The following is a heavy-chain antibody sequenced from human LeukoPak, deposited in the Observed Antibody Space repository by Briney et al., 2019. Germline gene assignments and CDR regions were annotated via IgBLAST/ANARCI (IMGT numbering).Heavy chain of an antibody. CDR2: INSDGSST. J-gene: IGHJ4*02. V-gene: IGHV3-74*01. CDR1: GFTYSSYW. Sequence: GGSLRLSCAASGFTYSSYWMHWVRQAPGKGLVWVSRINSDGSSTNYADSVKGRFTISRDNTKNTLYLQMNSLRAEDTAVYYCATGGGPVVTLRYWGQGTLVTVSS. D-gene: IGHD4-23*01. CDR3: ATGGGPVVTLRY.